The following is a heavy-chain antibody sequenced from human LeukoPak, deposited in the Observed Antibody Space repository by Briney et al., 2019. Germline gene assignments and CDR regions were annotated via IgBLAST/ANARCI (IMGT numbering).Heavy chain of an antibody. Sequence: SETLSLTCIVSGGATKTYYWSWIRQSPGKGLEWIGYIYYSGSTNYNPSLKSRVTISVDTSKNQFSLKLSSVTAADTAVYYCARGRSSGYYYENWFDPWGQGTLVTVSS. D-gene: IGHD3-22*01. V-gene: IGHV4-59*01. J-gene: IGHJ5*02. CDR2: IYYSGST. CDR1: GGATKTYY. CDR3: ARGRSSGYYYENWFDP.